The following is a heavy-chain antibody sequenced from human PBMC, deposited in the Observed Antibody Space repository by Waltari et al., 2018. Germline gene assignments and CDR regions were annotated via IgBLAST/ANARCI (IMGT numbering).Heavy chain of an antibody. V-gene: IGHV3-7*01. J-gene: IGHJ4*02. D-gene: IGHD2-2*01. Sequence: EVQLVESGGGLVQPGGSLRLSCGASGFTFSRYWMSWVRQTPGKGLEWVANINYDGRQKYYVDSVKGRFTISRDNAKNSVYLQMNSLRVEDTAVYYCAKSRRFEYWGQGALITVSS. CDR3: AKSRRFEY. CDR1: GFTFSRYW. CDR2: INYDGRQK.